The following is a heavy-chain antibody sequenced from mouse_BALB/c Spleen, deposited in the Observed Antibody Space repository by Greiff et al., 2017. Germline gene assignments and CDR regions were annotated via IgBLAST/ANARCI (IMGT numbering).Heavy chain of an antibody. CDR3: ASGRIYYGSRDAMDY. CDR2: INPSNGRT. V-gene: IGHV1S81*02. D-gene: IGHD1-1*01. Sequence: VQLQQPGADLVKPGASVKLSCKASGYTFTSYWMHWVKQRPGQGLEWIGEINPSNGRTNYNEKFKSKATLTVDKSSSTAYMQLSSLTSEDSAVYYCASGRIYYGSRDAMDYWGQGTSVTVSS. CDR1: GYTFTSYW. J-gene: IGHJ4*01.